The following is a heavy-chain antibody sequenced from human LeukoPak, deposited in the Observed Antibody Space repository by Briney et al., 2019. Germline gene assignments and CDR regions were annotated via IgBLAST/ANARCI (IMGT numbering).Heavy chain of an antibody. CDR3: ARVRISTVGDY. D-gene: IGHD4-23*01. CDR1: GFTFSSYG. CDR2: ISSSSSYI. V-gene: IGHV3-21*01. J-gene: IGHJ4*02. Sequence: GGSLRLSCAASGFTFSSYGMNWVRQAPGKGLEWVSSISSSSSYIYYADSVKGRFTISRDNAKNSLYLQMNSLRAEDTAVYYCARVRISTVGDYWGQGTLVTVSS.